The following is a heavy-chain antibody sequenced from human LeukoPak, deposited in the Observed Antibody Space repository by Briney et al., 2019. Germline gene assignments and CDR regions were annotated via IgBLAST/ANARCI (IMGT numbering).Heavy chain of an antibody. D-gene: IGHD6-13*01. J-gene: IGHJ4*02. CDR1: GYTFRYDG. CDR2: ISAYNGNS. V-gene: IGHV1-18*01. Sequence: ASVKVSCKAFGYTFRYDGISWVRQAPGQGLEWMGWISAYNGNSHSAPRFTGRITMTTDTSTSTAYMELNSLRSDDTAVYYRARDERQIASGNEYYFDYWGQGTLVTVTS. CDR3: ARDERQIASGNEYYFDY.